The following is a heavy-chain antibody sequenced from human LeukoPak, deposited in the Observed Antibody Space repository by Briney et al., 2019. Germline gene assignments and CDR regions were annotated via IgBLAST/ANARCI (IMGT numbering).Heavy chain of an antibody. J-gene: IGHJ4*02. D-gene: IGHD6-19*01. CDR1: GFTFSNYA. V-gene: IGHV3-23*01. CDR3: AKVWSSGWYFPPPYWPSDY. Sequence: PGGSLRLSCAASGFTFSNYAMSWVRQAPGKGLEWVSTTVGGGTDTFYASSVKGRFTVSRDNSKNTLYLQMNSLRAEDTAVYYCAKVWSSGWYFPPPYWPSDYWGQGTLVTVSS. CDR2: TVGGGTDT.